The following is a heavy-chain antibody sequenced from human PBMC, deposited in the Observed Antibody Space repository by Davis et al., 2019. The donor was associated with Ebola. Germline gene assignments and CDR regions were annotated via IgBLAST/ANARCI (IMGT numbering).Heavy chain of an antibody. CDR1: GGSISSSNW. Sequence: SETLSLTCAVSGGSISSSNWWSWVRQPPGKGLEWIGEIYHSGSTNYNPSLKSRVTISVDTSKNQFSLKLSSVTAADTAVYYCARGEVRYCSSTSCYNYGMDVWGQGTTVTVSS. CDR3: ARGEVRYCSSTSCYNYGMDV. J-gene: IGHJ6*02. D-gene: IGHD2-2*02. CDR2: IYHSGST. V-gene: IGHV4-4*02.